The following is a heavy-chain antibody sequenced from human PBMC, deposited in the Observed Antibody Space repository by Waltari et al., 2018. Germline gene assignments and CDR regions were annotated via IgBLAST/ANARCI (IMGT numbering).Heavy chain of an antibody. J-gene: IGHJ5*02. CDR1: GYSISSGYY. CDR2: IYHSGST. CDR3: ASYNWNYAWFDP. D-gene: IGHD1-7*01. Sequence: QVQLQESGPGLVKPSETLSLTCAVSGYSISSGYYWGWIRQHPGKGLEWIGSIYHSGSTYYNPSLKSRLTISVDTSKNQFSLNLSSVTAADTAVYYCASYNWNYAWFDPWGQGTLVTVSS. V-gene: IGHV4-38-2*01.